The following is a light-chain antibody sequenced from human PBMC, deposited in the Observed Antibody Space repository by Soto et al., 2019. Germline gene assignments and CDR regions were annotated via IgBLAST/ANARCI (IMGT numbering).Light chain of an antibody. Sequence: QSALTQPASVSGSPGQSITISCTGTSSDVGGYNYVSWYQQHPGKAPKLMISEVSNRPSGVSNRFSGSKSGNTASLTISGLXAEDEADYYCSSYTSRSTPVFGGGTKVTVL. V-gene: IGLV2-14*01. J-gene: IGLJ2*01. CDR3: SSYTSRSTPV. CDR2: EVS. CDR1: SSDVGGYNY.